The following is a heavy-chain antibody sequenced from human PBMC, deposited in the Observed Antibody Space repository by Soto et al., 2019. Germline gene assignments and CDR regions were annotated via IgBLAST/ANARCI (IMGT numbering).Heavy chain of an antibody. J-gene: IGHJ4*02. Sequence: QITLKESGPTLVRPPQTLTLTCTFSGFSLTSGVGVGWIRQPPGKALEWLALIYWDDDKRYSPSLKNRLTITKDTSKNQLVLTMTNVGTVETATYFCAHIDPEIVTVGGHGGFDYWGQGTLVTVSS. CDR3: AHIDPEIVTVGGHGGFDY. V-gene: IGHV2-5*02. CDR2: IYWDDDK. CDR1: GFSLTSGVG. D-gene: IGHD5-12*01.